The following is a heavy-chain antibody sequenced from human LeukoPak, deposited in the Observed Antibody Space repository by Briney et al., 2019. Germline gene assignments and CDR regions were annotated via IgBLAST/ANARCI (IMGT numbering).Heavy chain of an antibody. CDR2: ISGSGGST. D-gene: IGHD1-26*01. CDR3: AKGEQWELAYFDY. Sequence: GGSLRLSCAASGFTFSNAWMNWVRQAPGKGLEWVSAISGSGGSTYYADSVKGRFTISRDNSKNTLYLQMNSLRAEDTAVYRCAKGEQWELAYFDYWGQGTLVTVSS. CDR1: GFTFSNAW. V-gene: IGHV3-23*01. J-gene: IGHJ4*02.